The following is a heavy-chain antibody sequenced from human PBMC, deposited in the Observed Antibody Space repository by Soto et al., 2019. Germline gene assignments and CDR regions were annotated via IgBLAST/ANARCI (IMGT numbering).Heavy chain of an antibody. D-gene: IGHD1-1*01. Sequence: SETLSLTCTVSGVSLSSGDYYWSWMGQPPGKGLEWLGYIHNSGGTYYNPSLKSRITSSLDTSKNQFSLSLSSVTAADTAVYFCARIGTVSGIVHNNWFERWGQGTLVTVSS. J-gene: IGHJ5*02. CDR1: GVSLSSGDYY. V-gene: IGHV4-30-4*01. CDR2: IHNSGGT. CDR3: ARIGTVSGIVHNNWFER.